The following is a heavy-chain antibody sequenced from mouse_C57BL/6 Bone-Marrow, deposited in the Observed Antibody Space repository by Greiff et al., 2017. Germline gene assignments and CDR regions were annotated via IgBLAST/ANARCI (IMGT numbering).Heavy chain of an antibody. Sequence: VQLQQPGAELVKPGASVKMSCKASGYTFTSYWITWVKQRPGQGLEWIGDIYPGSGSTNYNEKFKSKATLTVDTSSSTAYMQLSSQTSEDSAVYYCARPYYSNYWYFGVWGTGTTVTVSS. CDR1: GYTFTSYW. CDR2: IYPGSGST. D-gene: IGHD2-5*01. V-gene: IGHV1-55*01. J-gene: IGHJ1*03. CDR3: ARPYYSNYWYFGV.